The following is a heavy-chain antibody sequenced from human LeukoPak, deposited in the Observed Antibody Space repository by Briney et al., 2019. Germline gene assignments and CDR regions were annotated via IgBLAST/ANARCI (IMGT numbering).Heavy chain of an antibody. V-gene: IGHV3-23*01. CDR2: ISGSGGST. D-gene: IGHD6-19*01. Sequence: GGPLRLSCAASGFTFSRYSMTWIRQAPGKGLEWVSAISGSGGSTYYADSVKGRFTISRDNSKNTLYLQMNSLRAEDTAVYYCAKDMIYSSDYFDYWGQGTLVTVSS. CDR1: GFTFSRYS. CDR3: AKDMIYSSDYFDY. J-gene: IGHJ4*02.